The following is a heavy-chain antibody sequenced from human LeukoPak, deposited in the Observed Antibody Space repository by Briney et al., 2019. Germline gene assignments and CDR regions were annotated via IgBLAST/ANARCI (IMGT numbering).Heavy chain of an antibody. J-gene: IGHJ5*02. Sequence: ASVKVSCKASGYTFTGYYMHWVRQAPGQGLEWMGWINPNSGGTNYAQKFQGRVTMTRDTSISTAYMELSRLRSDDTAVYYCARKSSIAARPLAGNWFDPWGQGTLVTVSS. D-gene: IGHD6-6*01. CDR1: GYTFTGYY. V-gene: IGHV1-2*02. CDR3: ARKSSIAARPLAGNWFDP. CDR2: INPNSGGT.